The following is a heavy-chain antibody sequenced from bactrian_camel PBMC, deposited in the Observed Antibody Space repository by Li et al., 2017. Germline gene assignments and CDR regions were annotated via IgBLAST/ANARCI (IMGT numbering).Heavy chain of an antibody. CDR3: AADFYNLQLARSYTY. V-gene: IGHV3S54*01. Sequence: HVQLVESGGGSVQAGGSLRLSCSASVDILSRCHMGWFRQVAGKEREGVASISSGGGSTYYADSVKGRFTISQDNAKNTLYLQMNSLKFEDTAMYYCAADFYNLQLARSYTYWGQGTQVTVS. D-gene: IGHD7*01. CDR2: ISSGGGST. CDR1: VDILSRCH. J-gene: IGHJ4*01.